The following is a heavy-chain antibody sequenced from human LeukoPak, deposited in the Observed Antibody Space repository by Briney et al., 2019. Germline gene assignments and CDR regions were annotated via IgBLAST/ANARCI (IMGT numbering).Heavy chain of an antibody. J-gene: IGHJ4*02. Sequence: GASVKVSCKASGYTFTSYGISWVRQAPGQGLEWMGWMNPNSGNTGYAQKFQGRVTITRNTSISTAYMELSSLRSEDTAVYYCARGGSSYSFDYWGQGTLVTVSS. D-gene: IGHD6-6*01. CDR2: MNPNSGNT. CDR1: GYTFTSYG. V-gene: IGHV1-8*03. CDR3: ARGGSSYSFDY.